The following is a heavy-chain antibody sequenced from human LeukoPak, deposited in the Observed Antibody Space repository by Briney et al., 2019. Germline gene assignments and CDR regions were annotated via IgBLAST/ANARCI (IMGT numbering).Heavy chain of an antibody. CDR2: INPKSGGT. D-gene: IGHD6-13*01. Sequence: GASVKVSCKASGYTFTSYAMNWVRQAPGQGLEWMGWINPKSGGTNYAQKFQGRVTMTRDTSISTAYMELSRLRSDDTAVYYCARDSIAAAGTPPYFDYWGQGTLVTVSS. CDR1: GYTFTSYA. CDR3: ARDSIAAAGTPPYFDY. J-gene: IGHJ4*02. V-gene: IGHV1-2*02.